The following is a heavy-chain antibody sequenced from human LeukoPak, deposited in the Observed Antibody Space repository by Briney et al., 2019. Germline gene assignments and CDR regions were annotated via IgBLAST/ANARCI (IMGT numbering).Heavy chain of an antibody. Sequence: PSETLSLTCTVSGGSISSYYWSWIRQPPGKGLEWIGYIYYSGSTNYNPSLKGRVTISVDTSKNQFSLKLSSVTAADTAVYYCARDPGLYDGYNFFDYWGQGTLVTVSS. CDR3: ARDPGLYDGYNFFDY. CDR1: GGSISSYY. V-gene: IGHV4-59*01. CDR2: IYYSGST. J-gene: IGHJ4*02. D-gene: IGHD5-24*01.